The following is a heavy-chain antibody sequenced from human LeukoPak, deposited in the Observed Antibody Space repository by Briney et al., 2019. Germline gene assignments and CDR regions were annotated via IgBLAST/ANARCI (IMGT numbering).Heavy chain of an antibody. Sequence: SETLSLTCTVSGGSISSYYWSWIRQPPGKGLEWIGYIYYSGSTNYNPSLKSRVTISVDTSKNQFSLKLSSVTAADTAVYYCARAEEGSSWYYYYYMDVWGKGTAVTVSS. V-gene: IGHV4-59*12. CDR3: ARAEEGSSWYYYYYMDV. CDR1: GGSISSYY. CDR2: IYYSGST. D-gene: IGHD6-6*01. J-gene: IGHJ6*03.